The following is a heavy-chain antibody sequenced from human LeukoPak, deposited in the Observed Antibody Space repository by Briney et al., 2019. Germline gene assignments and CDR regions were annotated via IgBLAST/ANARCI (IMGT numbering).Heavy chain of an antibody. CDR2: IYTSGST. Sequence: PSETLSLTCTVSGGSISSYYWSWIRQPAGKGLEWIGRIYTSGSTNYNPSLKSRVTMSVDTSKNQFSLKLSSATAADTAVYYCARVPTYYDFWSGYQPSDYWGQGTLVTVSS. CDR1: GGSISSYY. D-gene: IGHD3-3*01. CDR3: ARVPTYYDFWSGYQPSDY. J-gene: IGHJ4*02. V-gene: IGHV4-4*07.